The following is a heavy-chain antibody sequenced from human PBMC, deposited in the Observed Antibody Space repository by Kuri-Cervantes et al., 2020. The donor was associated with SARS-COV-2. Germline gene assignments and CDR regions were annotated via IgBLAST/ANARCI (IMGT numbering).Heavy chain of an antibody. J-gene: IGHJ6*03. D-gene: IGHD6-19*01. V-gene: IGHV1-2*02. CDR1: GYTFTSYG. CDR3: ARVKLTRIAVAGRGSYYYMDV. Sequence: ASVKVSCKASGYTFTSYGISWVRQAPGQGLEWMGWINPNSGGTNYAQKFQGRVTMTRDTSISTAYMELSRLRSDDTAVYYCARVKLTRIAVAGRGSYYYMDVWGKGTTVTVSS. CDR2: INPNSGGT.